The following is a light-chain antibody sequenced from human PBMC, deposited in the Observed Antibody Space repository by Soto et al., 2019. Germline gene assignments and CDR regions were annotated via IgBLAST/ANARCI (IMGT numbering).Light chain of an antibody. Sequence: EIVLTHSPGTLSLSPGESATLSWRASQNIDKNYLAWFQHKPGHAPRLLIYDASNRATGIPARFSGSGSGTEFTLTISSLEPEDFAVYDCHLRSNWPTFGAGTKVDI. CDR3: HLRSNWPT. V-gene: IGKV3-11*01. CDR1: QNIDKNY. CDR2: DAS. J-gene: IGKJ4*01.